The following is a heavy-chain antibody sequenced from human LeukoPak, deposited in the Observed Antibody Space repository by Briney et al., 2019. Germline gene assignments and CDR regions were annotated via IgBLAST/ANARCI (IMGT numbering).Heavy chain of an antibody. CDR3: ARGYALYSGRYIDFDY. CDR2: INPNNGGT. Sequence: ASVEVSCKASGYTFTGHYMHWVRQAPGQGLERMGWINPNNGGTNYAQKFQGRVTMTRDTSISTAYMELSRLRSDDTAVYYCARGYALYSGRYIDFDYWGQGTLVTVSS. V-gene: IGHV1-2*02. CDR1: GYTFTGHY. D-gene: IGHD1-26*01. J-gene: IGHJ4*02.